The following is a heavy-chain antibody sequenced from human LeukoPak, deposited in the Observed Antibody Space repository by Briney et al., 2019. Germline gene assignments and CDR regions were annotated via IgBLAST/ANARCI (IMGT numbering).Heavy chain of an antibody. V-gene: IGHV3-7*01. Sequence: GGSLRLSCEASRFIFSRYWMTWVRQTPGKGLEWVANIKPGGSEKNYVDSVKGRFTLSRDNAKNSLYLQMNSLRAEDTAVYYCAREAPYDFWSGLVLYYFVYWGQGTLVTVSS. J-gene: IGHJ4*02. CDR2: IKPGGSEK. CDR1: RFIFSRYW. CDR3: AREAPYDFWSGLVLYYFVY. D-gene: IGHD3-3*01.